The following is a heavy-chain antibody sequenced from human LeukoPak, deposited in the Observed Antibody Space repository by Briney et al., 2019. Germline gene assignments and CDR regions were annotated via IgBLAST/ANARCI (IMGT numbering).Heavy chain of an antibody. CDR1: GFTFSSYE. CDR3: AREGSSGWYGGLFDY. J-gene: IGHJ4*02. D-gene: IGHD6-19*01. Sequence: GGSLRLSCAASGFTFSSYEMNWVRQGPGKGLEWVSYIGSSGSTIYYADSVKGRFTISRDNAKNSLYLQMNSLRAEDTAVYYCAREGSSGWYGGLFDYWGQGTLVTVSS. CDR2: IGSSGSTI. V-gene: IGHV3-48*03.